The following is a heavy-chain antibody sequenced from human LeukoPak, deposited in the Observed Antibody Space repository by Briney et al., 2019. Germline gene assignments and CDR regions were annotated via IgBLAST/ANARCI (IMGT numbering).Heavy chain of an antibody. CDR2: IYHSGST. CDR3: ARDLGYSYGRIFDY. CDR1: GYSISSGYY. Sequence: ASETLSLTCAVSGYSISSGYYWGWIRRPPGKGLEWIGSIYHSGSTYYNPSLKSRVTISVDTSKNQFSLKLSSVTAADTAVYYCARDLGYSYGRIFDYWGQGTLVTVSS. D-gene: IGHD5-18*01. V-gene: IGHV4-38-2*02. J-gene: IGHJ4*02.